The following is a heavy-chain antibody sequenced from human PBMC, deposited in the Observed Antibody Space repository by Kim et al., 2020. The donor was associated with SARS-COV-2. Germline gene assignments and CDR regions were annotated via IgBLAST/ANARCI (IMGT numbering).Heavy chain of an antibody. CDR1: GFIFRNYG. CDR2: IWYDGSNK. Sequence: AGSLRLSCAASGFIFRNYGMHWVRQAPGKGLEWVAVIWYDGSNKYYADSVKGRFTISRDNSKNTLYLQMNSLRAEDTAVYYCAKAPADGDYYYWGQGTLVTVSS. J-gene: IGHJ4*02. V-gene: IGHV3-33*06. D-gene: IGHD4-17*01. CDR3: AKAPADGDYYY.